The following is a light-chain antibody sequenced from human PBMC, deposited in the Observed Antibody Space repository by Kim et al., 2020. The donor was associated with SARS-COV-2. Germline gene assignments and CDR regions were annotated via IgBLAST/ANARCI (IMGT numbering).Light chain of an antibody. CDR3: QSYDISLSGSGV. CDR1: NSNIGASDD. J-gene: IGLJ3*02. V-gene: IGLV1-40*01. Sequence: ICSKGSNSNIGASDDDHWYQQLQGRAPKPLIYANNIRPSGVPDRFSCSKSGTSASLAISGLQAEDEADYYCQSYDISLSGSGVFGGGTQLTIL. CDR2: ANN.